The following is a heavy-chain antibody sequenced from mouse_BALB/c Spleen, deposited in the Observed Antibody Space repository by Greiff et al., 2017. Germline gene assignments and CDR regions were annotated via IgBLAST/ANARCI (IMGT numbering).Heavy chain of an antibody. CDR3: ARKKYGNYLDY. Sequence: VQVVESGAELMKPGASVKISCKATGYTFSSYWIEWVKQRPGHGLEWIGEILPGSGSTNYNEKFKGKATFTADTSSNTAYMQLSSLTSEDSAVYYCARKKYGNYLDYWGQGTTLTVSS. V-gene: IGHV1-9*01. CDR1: GYTFSSYW. J-gene: IGHJ2*01. CDR2: ILPGSGST. D-gene: IGHD2-10*02.